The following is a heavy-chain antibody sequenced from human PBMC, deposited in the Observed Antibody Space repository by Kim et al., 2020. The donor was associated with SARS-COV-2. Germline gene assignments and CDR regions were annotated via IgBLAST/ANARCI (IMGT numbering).Heavy chain of an antibody. D-gene: IGHD3-10*01. CDR2: ISYDGSNK. V-gene: IGHV3-30*03. CDR3: AHQGSTMVRRTGEFDP. J-gene: IGHJ5*02. CDR1: GFTFSSYG. Sequence: GGSLRLSCAASGFTFSSYGMHWVRQAPGKGLEWVAVISYDGSNKYYADSVKGRFTISRDNSKNTLYLQMNSLRAEDTAVYYCAHQGSTMVRRTGEFDPWGQGTLVTVSS.